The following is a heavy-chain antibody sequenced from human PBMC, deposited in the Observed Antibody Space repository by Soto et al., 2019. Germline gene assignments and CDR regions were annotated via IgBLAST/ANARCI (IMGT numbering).Heavy chain of an antibody. CDR2: INEDGSDK. CDR1: GIPFSSTY. Sequence: GGSLRLSCAASGIPFSSTYMNWVRQAPGKGLEWVANINEDGSDKYYVDSVKGRFTISRDNAKNSLYLQMSTLRVEDTAAYYCARDGGQLEDYFDYWGQGTTVTVSS. V-gene: IGHV3-7*01. J-gene: IGHJ4*02. D-gene: IGHD6-6*01. CDR3: ARDGGQLEDYFDY.